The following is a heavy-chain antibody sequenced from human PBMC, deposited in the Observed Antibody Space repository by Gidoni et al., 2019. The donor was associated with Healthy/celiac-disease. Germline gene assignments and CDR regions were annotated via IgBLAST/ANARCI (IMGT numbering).Heavy chain of an antibody. CDR2: IYYSGST. CDR3: ARESREYSSSWEGNWFDP. CDR1: GGSISRGGYY. Sequence: QVQLQESGPGLVKPSQTLSLTCTVSGGSISRGGYYWSWIRQHPGKGLEWIGYIYYSGSTYYNPSLKSRVTISVDTSKNQFSLKLSSVTAADTAVYYCARESREYSSSWEGNWFDPWGQGTLVTVSS. J-gene: IGHJ5*02. V-gene: IGHV4-31*03. D-gene: IGHD6-13*01.